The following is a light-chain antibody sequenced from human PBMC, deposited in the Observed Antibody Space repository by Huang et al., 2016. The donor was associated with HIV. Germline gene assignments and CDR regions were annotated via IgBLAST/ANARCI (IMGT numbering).Light chain of an antibody. J-gene: IGKJ4*01. CDR1: QSVGNY. Sequence: IVLTQSPATLAWYPGERVTLSCRASQSVGNYIAWYQQHPGQSPPLLIYDTSKRATGTPVRFSGIGSGTDFTLTISSLESEDFAVYYCQQRSSGVTFGGGTKVQVK. CDR2: DTS. CDR3: QQRSSGVT. V-gene: IGKV3-11*01.